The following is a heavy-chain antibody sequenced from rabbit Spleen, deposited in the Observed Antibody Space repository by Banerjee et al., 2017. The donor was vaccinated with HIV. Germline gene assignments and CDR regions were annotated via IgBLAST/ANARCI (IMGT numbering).Heavy chain of an antibody. CDR2: IDPLFRNT. Sequence: QSLEESGGDLVKPGASLTLTCTASGVSFSFSSYMCWVRQAPGKGLEWIGYIDPLFRNTYYANWVNGRFTISSHNAQNTLYLQLNSLTAADTATYFCVREAGYGGYGDANLWGPGTLVTVS. CDR1: GVSFSFSSY. CDR3: VREAGYGGYGDANL. D-gene: IGHD6-1*01. V-gene: IGHV1S40*01. J-gene: IGHJ4*01.